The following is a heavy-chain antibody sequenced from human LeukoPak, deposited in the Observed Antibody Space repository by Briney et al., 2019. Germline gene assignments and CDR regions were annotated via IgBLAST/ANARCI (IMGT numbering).Heavy chain of an antibody. CDR3: AKAAGYSSSSPFDY. J-gene: IGHJ4*02. Sequence: GGSLRLSCAASGFTFSDYAMSWVRQAPGKGLEWVSAVSGSGGTTFYADSVKGRFTISRDNSKNTLYLQMNSLRAEDTAVYYCAKAAGYSSSSPFDYWGQGTLVTVSS. CDR1: GFTFSDYA. D-gene: IGHD6-6*01. CDR2: VSGSGGTT. V-gene: IGHV3-23*01.